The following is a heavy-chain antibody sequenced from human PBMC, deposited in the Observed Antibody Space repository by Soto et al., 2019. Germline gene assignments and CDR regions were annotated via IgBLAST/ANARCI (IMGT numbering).Heavy chain of an antibody. CDR2: INAGNGNT. D-gene: IGHD4-17*01. CDR1: GYTFTSYA. CDR3: ARSAGDYVQVDY. Sequence: GASVKVSCKASGYTFTSYAMHWVRQAPGQRLEWMGWINAGNGNTKYSQKFQGRVTITRDTSASTAYMELSSLRSEDTAVYYCARSAGDYVQVDYWGQGTLVTVSS. J-gene: IGHJ4*02. V-gene: IGHV1-3*01.